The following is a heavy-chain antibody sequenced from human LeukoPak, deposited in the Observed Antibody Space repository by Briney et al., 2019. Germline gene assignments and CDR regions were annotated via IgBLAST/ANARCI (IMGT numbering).Heavy chain of an antibody. Sequence: GESLKISCKGSGYNFDRYWIGWVRQTPGKGLEWMGVIYPNESDRRYNPAFEGQVTISADKSISTAYLQWSSLKASDTAMYYCARLRGSVRGVNMDVWGKGTTVTISS. CDR2: IYPNESDR. CDR1: GYNFDRYW. CDR3: ARLRGSVRGVNMDV. V-gene: IGHV5-51*01. J-gene: IGHJ6*03. D-gene: IGHD3-10*01.